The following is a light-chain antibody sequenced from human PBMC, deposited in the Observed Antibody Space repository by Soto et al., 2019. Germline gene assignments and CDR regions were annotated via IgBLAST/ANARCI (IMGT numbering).Light chain of an antibody. J-gene: IGKJ5*01. CDR1: QDISNY. CDR3: QQYDNLPPSIT. V-gene: IGKV1-33*01. CDR2: DAY. Sequence: DIQMTQSPSSLSASVGDRVTITCQASQDISNYLNWYQQKPGKAPKLLIYDAYNLKTGVPSRFSGSGSETDFTFTISSLQPEDSATYYCQQYDNLPPSITFGQGTRLEIK.